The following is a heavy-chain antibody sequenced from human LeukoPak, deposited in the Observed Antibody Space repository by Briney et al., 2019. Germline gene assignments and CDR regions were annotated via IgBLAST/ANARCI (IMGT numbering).Heavy chain of an antibody. Sequence: SVKVSCKASGGTFSSYAISWVRQAPGQGLEWMGGIIPIFGTTNYAQKFQGRVTITADESTSTAYMELSSLRSEDTAVYYCARGLVRGVHYYFDYWGQGTLVTVSS. CDR2: IIPIFGTT. J-gene: IGHJ4*02. D-gene: IGHD3-10*01. CDR3: ARGLVRGVHYYFDY. V-gene: IGHV1-69*13. CDR1: GGTFSSYA.